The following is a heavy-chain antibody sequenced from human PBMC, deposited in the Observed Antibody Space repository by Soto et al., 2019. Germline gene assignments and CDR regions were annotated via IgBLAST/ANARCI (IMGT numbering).Heavy chain of an antibody. CDR3: NTPSRASCSGGNCYDY. J-gene: IGHJ4*02. V-gene: IGHV3-73*01. D-gene: IGHD2-15*01. Sequence: GGSLRLSCAASGFTFSGSAVHWVRQASGKGLEWVGRIRSKANNYATTYGAPVRGRFTISRDDSKNTAYLQMDSLKTEDTAVYFCNTPSRASCSGGNCYDYWGQGTLVTVSP. CDR1: GFTFSGSA. CDR2: IRSKANNYAT.